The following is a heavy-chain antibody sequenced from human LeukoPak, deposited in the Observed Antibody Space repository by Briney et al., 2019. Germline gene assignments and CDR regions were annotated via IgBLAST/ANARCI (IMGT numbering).Heavy chain of an antibody. V-gene: IGHV1-18*01. CDR1: GGTFSSYA. Sequence: ASVKVSCKASGGTFSSYAISWVRQAPGQGLEWMGWISAYNGNTNYAQKLQGRVTMTTDTSTSTAYMELRSLRSDDTAVYYCARDRDVVVSNYYYGMDVWGKGTTVTVSS. D-gene: IGHD2-2*01. J-gene: IGHJ6*04. CDR3: ARDRDVVVSNYYYGMDV. CDR2: ISAYNGNT.